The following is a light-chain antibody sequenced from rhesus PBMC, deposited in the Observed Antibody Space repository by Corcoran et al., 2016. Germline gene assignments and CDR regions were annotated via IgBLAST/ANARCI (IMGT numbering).Light chain of an antibody. Sequence: DIVLTQAPASLAVSPGKGAPITCRASEMVSFIGINIIPWFQQKTGQPPKNLIYQASNNGTGVPARFSGSGSGTDFTLTINPVEADAAADYYCLQSKHSWTFGQGTKVEIK. CDR2: QAS. CDR1: EMVSFIGINI. V-gene: IGKV7-13*02. CDR3: LQSKHSWT. J-gene: IGKJ1*01.